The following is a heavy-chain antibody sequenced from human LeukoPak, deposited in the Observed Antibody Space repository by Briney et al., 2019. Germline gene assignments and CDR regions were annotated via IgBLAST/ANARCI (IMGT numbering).Heavy chain of an antibody. D-gene: IGHD3-3*01. CDR1: GGSFSGYY. CDR3: ARGRYYDFWSAPLEYYYYYGMDV. J-gene: IGHJ6*02. Sequence: PSETLSLTCAVYGGSFSGYYWSWIRQPPGKGLEWIGEINHSGSTNYNPSLKSRVTISVDTSKNQFSLKLSSVTAADTAVYYCARGRYYDFWSAPLEYYYYYGMDVWGQGTTVTVSS. CDR2: INHSGST. V-gene: IGHV4-34*01.